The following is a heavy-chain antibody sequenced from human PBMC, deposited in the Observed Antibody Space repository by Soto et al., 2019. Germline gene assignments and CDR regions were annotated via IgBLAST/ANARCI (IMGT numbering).Heavy chain of an antibody. V-gene: IGHV1-46*04. CDR1: GDTLTNHW. CDR3: ARDNYDESSGSTGWHFDL. CDR2: INPSGEST. J-gene: IGHJ2*01. Sequence: ASVKVSCKASGDTLTNHWVHWVRQAPGQGLEWMGVINPSGESTRYAQKLQGRATMTRDTSTNTVYMEVRSLRSEDTAVYYCARDNYDESSGSTGWHFDLWGRGTLVTVSS. D-gene: IGHD3-22*01.